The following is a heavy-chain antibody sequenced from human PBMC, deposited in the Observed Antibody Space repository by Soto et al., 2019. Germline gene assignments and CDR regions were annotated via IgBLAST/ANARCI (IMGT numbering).Heavy chain of an antibody. Sequence: QVQLVESGGGVVQPGRSLRLSCAASGFTFNTYAMHWVRQAPGKGLEWLAVISYDGSNKYYADSVKGRFTISRDNSKNTLYLQMNSLRAEDTAVYYCARRYKDGRRDCISTSCLFDPWGQGTLFTVSS. CDR2: ISYDGSNK. CDR3: ARRYKDGRRDCISTSCLFDP. J-gene: IGHJ5*02. CDR1: GFTFNTYA. V-gene: IGHV3-30-3*01. D-gene: IGHD2-2*01.